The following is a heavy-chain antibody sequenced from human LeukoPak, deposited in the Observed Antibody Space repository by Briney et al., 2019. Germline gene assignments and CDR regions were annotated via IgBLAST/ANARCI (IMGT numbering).Heavy chain of an antibody. CDR3: ARTTEGYCRGRSCYSYYYYMDV. CDR1: GGSISSGSYC. V-gene: IGHV4-61*10. J-gene: IGHJ6*03. Sequence: SETLSLTCTVSGGSISSGSYCWSWIRQPAGKGLEWIGHIYSSGSTNYNPSLKSRVTISVDTSKNQFSLKLSSVTAADTAVYYCARTTEGYCRGRSCYSYYYYMDVWGKGTTVTVSS. D-gene: IGHD2-15*01. CDR2: IYSSGST.